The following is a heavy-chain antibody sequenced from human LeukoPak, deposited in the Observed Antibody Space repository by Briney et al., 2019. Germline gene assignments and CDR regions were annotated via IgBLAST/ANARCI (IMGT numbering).Heavy chain of an antibody. D-gene: IGHD3-22*01. CDR3: ASRYYYDSSGPDAFDI. CDR2: IYPGDSDT. J-gene: IGHJ3*02. V-gene: IGHV5-51*01. CDR1: GYSFTSYW. Sequence: GESLKISCMGSGYSFTSYWIGWVRQMPGKGLEWMGIIYPGDSDTRYSPSFQGQVTISGDKSISTAYLQWSSLKASDTAMYYCASRYYYDSSGPDAFDIWGQGTMVTVSS.